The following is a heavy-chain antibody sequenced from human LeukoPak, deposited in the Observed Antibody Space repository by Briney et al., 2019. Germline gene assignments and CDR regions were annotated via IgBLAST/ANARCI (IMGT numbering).Heavy chain of an antibody. Sequence: GGSLRLSCAASGFTLSGSAMHWVRQASGKRLEWVGRIRSRVNAYATSYAASVKGRFTISRDDSKNTAYLEMNSLKTEDTAVYYCAGHGTTVTTSIWGQGTLVTVSS. D-gene: IGHD4-17*01. CDR2: IRSRVNAYAT. CDR3: AGHGTTVTTSI. CDR1: GFTLSGSA. V-gene: IGHV3-73*01. J-gene: IGHJ4*02.